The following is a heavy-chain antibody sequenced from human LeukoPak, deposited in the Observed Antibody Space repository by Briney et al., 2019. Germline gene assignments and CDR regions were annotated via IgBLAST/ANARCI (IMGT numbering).Heavy chain of an antibody. V-gene: IGHV3-23*01. CDR1: GFTFSSYA. Sequence: AGGSLRLSCAASGFTFSSYAMSWVRQAPGKGLEWVSAISGSGGSTYYADSVKGRFTISRDNSKNTLYLQMNSLGAEDTAVYYCAVYSSGWYNTFDIWGQGTMVTVSS. CDR2: ISGSGGST. J-gene: IGHJ3*02. D-gene: IGHD6-19*01. CDR3: AVYSSGWYNTFDI.